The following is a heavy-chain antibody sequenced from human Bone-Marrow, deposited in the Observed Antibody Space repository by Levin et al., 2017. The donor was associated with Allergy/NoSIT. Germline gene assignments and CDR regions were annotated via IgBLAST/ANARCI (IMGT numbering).Heavy chain of an antibody. V-gene: IGHV3-30*18. CDR1: GFTFSNYA. CDR2: ISLDGNTQ. Sequence: GGSLRLSCAVSGFTFSNYAMHWVRQAPGRGLEWVAFISLDGNTQYYADSVKGRFTFSRDTSNNTLHLQMNSLRVEDTAIYYCAKDTYTCSGGSCYFFDYWGQGVPVTVSS. D-gene: IGHD2-15*01. J-gene: IGHJ4*02. CDR3: AKDTYTCSGGSCYFFDY.